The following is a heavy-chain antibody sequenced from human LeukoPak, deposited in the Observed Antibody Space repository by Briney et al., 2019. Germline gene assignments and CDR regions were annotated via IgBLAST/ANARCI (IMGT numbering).Heavy chain of an antibody. V-gene: IGHV1-2*06. J-gene: IGHJ4*02. CDR2: INPNSGGT. CDR1: GYTFTGYY. Sequence: ASVKVSCKASGYTFTGYYMHWVRQAPGQGLEWMRRINPNSGGTNYAQKFQGRVTMTRDTSISTAYMELSRLRSDDTAVYYCAISTVTLRVFDYWGQGTLVTVSS. CDR3: AISTVTLRVFDY. D-gene: IGHD4-17*01.